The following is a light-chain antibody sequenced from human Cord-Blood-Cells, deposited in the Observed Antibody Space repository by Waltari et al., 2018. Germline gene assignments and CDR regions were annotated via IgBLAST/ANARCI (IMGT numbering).Light chain of an antibody. Sequence: QSVLPPPPSASGTPGQRVTIPCSVTSSTLGSNTVNWYHQLPVTAPKLLTYSNNQRPSGVPDRFSGSKSGTSASLAISGLQSEDEADYYCAAWDDSLNGPVFGGGTKLTVL. CDR3: AAWDDSLNGPV. CDR2: SNN. V-gene: IGLV1-44*01. J-gene: IGLJ2*01. CDR1: SSTLGSNT.